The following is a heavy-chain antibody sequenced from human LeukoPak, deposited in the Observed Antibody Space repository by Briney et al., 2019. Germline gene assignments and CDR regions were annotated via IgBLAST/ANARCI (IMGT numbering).Heavy chain of an antibody. D-gene: IGHD2-2*01. CDR1: RYTFTDYY. V-gene: IGHV1-2*02. J-gene: IGHJ5*02. CDR2: INPNSGGT. CDR3: ARGGWSLGYCSSSSCLDWFDT. Sequence: ASVKVSFKTSRYTFTDYYMHWVRQAPGQGLQWVGWINPNSGGTNYAQKFQGRVTMTRDTSISTAYMELSRLRSDDTAVYYCARGGWSLGYCSSSSCLDWFDTWGQGTLVTVSS.